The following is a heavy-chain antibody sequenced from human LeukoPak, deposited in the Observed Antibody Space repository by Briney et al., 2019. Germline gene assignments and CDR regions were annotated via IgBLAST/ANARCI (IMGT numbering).Heavy chain of an antibody. D-gene: IGHD3-22*01. CDR2: ISYDGSNK. V-gene: IGHV3-30*04. Sequence: GGSLRLSCAASGFTFSSYAMHWVRQAPGKGLEWVAVISYDGSNKYYADSVKGRFTISRDNSKNTLYLQMNSLRAEDTAVYYSARAGYDSSGYYFPFDYWGQGTLVTVSS. CDR1: GFTFSSYA. CDR3: ARAGYDSSGYYFPFDY. J-gene: IGHJ4*02.